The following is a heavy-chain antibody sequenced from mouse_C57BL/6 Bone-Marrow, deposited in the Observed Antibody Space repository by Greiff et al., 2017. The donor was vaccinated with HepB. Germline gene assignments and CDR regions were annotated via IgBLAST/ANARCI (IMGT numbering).Heavy chain of an antibody. CDR1: GFTFSRYG. V-gene: IGHV5-6*01. CDR3: ARHPYWYFDV. CDR2: ISSGGSYI. Sequence: EVQVVESGGDLVKPGGSLKLSCAASGFTFSRYGMSWVRRTPDKRLEWVATISSGGSYIYYPDSVKGRFTISRDNAKNTLYLQMSSLKSEDTAMYYCARHPYWYFDVWGTGTTVTVSS. J-gene: IGHJ1*03.